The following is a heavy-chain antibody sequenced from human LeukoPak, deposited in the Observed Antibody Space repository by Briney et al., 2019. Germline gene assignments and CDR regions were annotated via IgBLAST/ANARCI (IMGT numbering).Heavy chain of an antibody. D-gene: IGHD3-22*01. CDR1: GDSLSSYY. CDR2: IYHSGST. CDR3: TREYDSAGLPDY. Sequence: PSETLSLTCTVSGDSLSSYYWNWIRQPPGKGLEWIGHIYHSGSTSYNPSLKGRVTISMDMPKNQFSLKVTSVTAADTAVYYCTREYDSAGLPDYWGQGTLVTVSS. V-gene: IGHV4-59*01. J-gene: IGHJ4*02.